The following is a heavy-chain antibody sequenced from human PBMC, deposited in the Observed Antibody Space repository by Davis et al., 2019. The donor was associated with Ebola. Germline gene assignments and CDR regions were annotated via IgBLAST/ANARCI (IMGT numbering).Heavy chain of an antibody. D-gene: IGHD4-17*01. Sequence: HTGGSLRLSCAASGFTFSSYWRHWVRQAPGKGLVWVSRINSDGSSTSYADSVKGGFTISRANAKNTQYLQINSLRDEDTALYYYSRGGAVKFDYWGQGTLVTVSS. CDR1: GFTFSSYW. CDR3: SRGGAVKFDY. CDR2: INSDGSST. V-gene: IGHV3-74*01. J-gene: IGHJ4*02.